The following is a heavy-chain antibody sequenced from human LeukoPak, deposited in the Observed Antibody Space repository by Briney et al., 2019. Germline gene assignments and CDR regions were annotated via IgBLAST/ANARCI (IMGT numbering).Heavy chain of an antibody. CDR1: GFTFSSYA. J-gene: IGHJ4*02. CDR2: ISGSGGSK. CDR3: ARGRRDYAPSPDH. D-gene: IGHD4/OR15-4a*01. V-gene: IGHV3-23*01. Sequence: GGSLRLSCAASGFTFSSYAMSWVRQAPGKGLEWVSDISGSGGSKYYADSVKGRFTISRDNSKNTLYLQMSSLRADDTAVYYCARGRRDYAPSPDHWGQRTLLPVSS.